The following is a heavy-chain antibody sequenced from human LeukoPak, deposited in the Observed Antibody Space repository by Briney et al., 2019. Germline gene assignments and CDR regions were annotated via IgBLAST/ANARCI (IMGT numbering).Heavy chain of an antibody. CDR1: GYTFTSYD. J-gene: IGHJ6*03. CDR3: ARISRKWELLHYYYYMDV. CDR2: MNPNSGNT. V-gene: IGHV1-8*03. D-gene: IGHD1-26*01. Sequence: ASVKVSCKASGYTFTSYDINWVRQATGQGLEWMGWMNPNSGNTGYAQKFQGRVTITRNTSISTAYMELSSLRSEDTAVYYCARISRKWELLHYYYYMDVWGKGTTVTVSS.